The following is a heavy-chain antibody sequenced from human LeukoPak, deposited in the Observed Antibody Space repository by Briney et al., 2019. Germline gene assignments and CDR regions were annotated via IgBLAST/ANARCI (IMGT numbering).Heavy chain of an antibody. CDR2: IYYSGST. Sequence: PSETLSLTYTVSGGSISSYYWSWIRQPPGKGLEWIGYIYYSGSTSYNPSLMSRVTISVDTSNNQFSLKLSSVTAADTAVYYCARAAQDTALAADYWGQGTLVTVSS. V-gene: IGHV4-59*01. D-gene: IGHD5-18*01. CDR1: GGSISSYY. J-gene: IGHJ4*02. CDR3: ARAAQDTALAADY.